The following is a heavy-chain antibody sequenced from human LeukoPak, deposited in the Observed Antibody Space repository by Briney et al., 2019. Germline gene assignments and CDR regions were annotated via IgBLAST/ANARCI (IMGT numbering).Heavy chain of an antibody. J-gene: IGHJ6*02. CDR2: ISGSGTST. D-gene: IGHD1-26*01. CDR3: AKGGGCIVGGTCSLSYYYGMDV. CDR1: EFTFSSYA. V-gene: IGHV3-23*01. Sequence: GGSLRVSCAASEFTFSSYAMSWVRQAPGKGLEWVSAISGSGTSTFYADSVKGRFTISRDNSKNTLSLQMNSLRDEDTAVYYCAKGGGCIVGGTCSLSYYYGMDVWGQGTTVTVSS.